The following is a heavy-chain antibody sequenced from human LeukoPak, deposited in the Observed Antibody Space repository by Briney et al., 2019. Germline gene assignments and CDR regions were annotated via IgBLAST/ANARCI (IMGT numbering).Heavy chain of an antibody. V-gene: IGHV3-21*01. CDR1: GFTFSSHS. D-gene: IGHD5-24*01. CDR2: ISSSSSYI. Sequence: GGSLRLSCAASGFTFSSHSTNWVRQAPGKGLEWVSSISSSSSYIYYADSVKGRFTISRDNAKNSLYLQMNSLRAEDTAVYYCARGAAKGDGFNRPDYWGQGTLVTVSS. CDR3: ARGAAKGDGFNRPDY. J-gene: IGHJ4*02.